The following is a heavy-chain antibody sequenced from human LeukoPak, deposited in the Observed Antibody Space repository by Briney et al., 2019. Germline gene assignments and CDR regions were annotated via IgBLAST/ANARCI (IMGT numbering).Heavy chain of an antibody. CDR3: ARGLHDYYDSSGYSDY. J-gene: IGHJ4*02. CDR2: INHSGST. CDR1: GESFSGYY. D-gene: IGHD3-22*01. Sequence: SETLSLTCAVYGESFSGYYWSWIRQPPGKGLEWIGEINHSGSTNYNPSLKSRVTISVDTSKNQFSLKLSSVTAADTAVYYCARGLHDYYDSSGYSDYWGQGTLVTVSS. V-gene: IGHV4-34*01.